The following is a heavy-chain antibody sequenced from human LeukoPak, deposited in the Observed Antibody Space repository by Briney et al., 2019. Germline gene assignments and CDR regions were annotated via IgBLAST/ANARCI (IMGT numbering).Heavy chain of an antibody. Sequence: GGSLRLSCAASGFPFSTYAMNWVRQAPGKGLEWVSVITGSGGFTQYADSVKGRFTISRDNSKNPVYLQMNSLRVEDTALYYCVRSLDYSGQGTLVTVSS. CDR3: VRSLDY. V-gene: IGHV3-23*01. CDR1: GFPFSTYA. J-gene: IGHJ4*02. CDR2: ITGSGGFT.